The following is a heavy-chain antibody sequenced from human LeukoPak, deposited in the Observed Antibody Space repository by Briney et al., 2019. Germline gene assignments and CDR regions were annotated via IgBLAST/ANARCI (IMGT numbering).Heavy chain of an antibody. D-gene: IGHD3-22*01. V-gene: IGHV3-66*01. CDR2: IYSGGST. CDR3: ARIANYYDSSGQNDY. Sequence: GGSLRLSCAASVLTVSSNYMSWVRQAPGKGLEWVSVIYSGGSTYYADSVKGRFTISRDNSKNTLYLQMNSLRAEDTAVYYCARIANYYDSSGQNDYWGQGTLVTVSS. CDR1: VLTVSSNY. J-gene: IGHJ4*02.